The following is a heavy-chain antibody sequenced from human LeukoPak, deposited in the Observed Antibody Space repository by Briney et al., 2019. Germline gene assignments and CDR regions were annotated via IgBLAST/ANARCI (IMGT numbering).Heavy chain of an antibody. V-gene: IGHV1-2*06. CDR3: ARGSRDSSRGYYFDY. D-gene: IGHD3-22*01. J-gene: IGHJ4*02. CDR1: GYTFTGYY. Sequence: ASVKVSCKASGYTFTGYYMHWVRQAPGQGLEWMGRINPNSGGTNYAQKFQGRVTMTRDTSISTAYMELSRLRSDDTAVYYCARGSRDSSRGYYFDYWGQGTLVTVSS. CDR2: INPNSGGT.